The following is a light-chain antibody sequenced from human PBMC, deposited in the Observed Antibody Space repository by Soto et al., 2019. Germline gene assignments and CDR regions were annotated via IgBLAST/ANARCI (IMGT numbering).Light chain of an antibody. CDR2: DAS. CDR3: QQRSNWPRT. J-gene: IGKJ2*01. Sequence: EIVLTQSPATLSLSPGERATLSCRASQSVSSXCACYQQHPGPAPRLLIYDASNRATGIPARFSGSGSGTXXXXXXXXLXPEDFAVXYCQQRSNWPRTFGQGTKLEIK. CDR1: QSVSSX. V-gene: IGKV3-11*01.